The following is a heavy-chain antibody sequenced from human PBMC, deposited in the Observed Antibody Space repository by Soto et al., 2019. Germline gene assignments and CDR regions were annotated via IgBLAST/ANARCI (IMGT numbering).Heavy chain of an antibody. J-gene: IGHJ4*02. CDR1: GASISSGDYA. CDR2: IYNSGGS. Sequence: QLQLQESGSGLVQPSQTLSLTCVVSGASISSGDYAWNWVRQPPGKGLEWLGYIYNSGGSYYNPSLKSRVSISLDRSRNHFSLRLDSVTAADTALYFCARGDKNNDYYVDRWGQGTLVTVTS. CDR3: ARGDKNNDYYVDR. V-gene: IGHV4-30-2*01. D-gene: IGHD3-16*01.